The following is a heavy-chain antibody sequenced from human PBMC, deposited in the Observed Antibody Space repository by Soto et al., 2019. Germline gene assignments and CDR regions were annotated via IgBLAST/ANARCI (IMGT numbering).Heavy chain of an antibody. CDR2: TSYDGSDK. D-gene: IGHD3-16*01. CDR3: ARWGTTGGLDV. Sequence: QVQLVESGGGVVQPGTSLRVSCVGSGFTFRSYVIHWVRQAPGKGLEWVALTSYDGSDKYYGDSVRGRFTISGDNSRKLVDLQMDSLSLEETALYYCARWGTTGGLDVWGQGTLVSVSS. J-gene: IGHJ1*01. V-gene: IGHV3-30*19. CDR1: GFTFRSYV.